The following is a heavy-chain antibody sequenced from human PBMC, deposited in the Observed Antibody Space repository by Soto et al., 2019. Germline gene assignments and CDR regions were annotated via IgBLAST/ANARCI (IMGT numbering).Heavy chain of an antibody. J-gene: IGHJ5*02. Sequence: PGGSLRLSCAASGFPFSSYSMNWVRQAPGKGLEWVSSISSSSSYIYYADSVKGRFTISRDNAKNSLYLQMNSLRAEDTAVYYCARDLYSSGWPWENWFDPWGQGTLVTVSS. D-gene: IGHD6-19*01. V-gene: IGHV3-21*01. CDR2: ISSSSSYI. CDR3: ARDLYSSGWPWENWFDP. CDR1: GFPFSSYS.